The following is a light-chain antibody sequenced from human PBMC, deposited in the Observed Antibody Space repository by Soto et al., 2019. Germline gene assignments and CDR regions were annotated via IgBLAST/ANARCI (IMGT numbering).Light chain of an antibody. J-gene: IGKJ1*01. CDR2: GAS. Sequence: EIVLTQSPGTLSLSPGERATLSCRASQSVSSSYLAWYQQKPGQAPRLLIYGASSRATGMPDRFSGSGSGPDFTLTISRLEPGDFAVYYCQQYGTSPKTFGQGTKVEIK. CDR1: QSVSSSY. V-gene: IGKV3-20*01. CDR3: QQYGTSPKT.